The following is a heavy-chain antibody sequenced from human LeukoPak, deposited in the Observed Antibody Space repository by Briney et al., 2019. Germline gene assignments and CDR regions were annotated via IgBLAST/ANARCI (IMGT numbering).Heavy chain of an antibody. CDR1: GFIFSGYW. CDR2: IKTDGSTT. CDR3: AKVRFDWLLTFDY. V-gene: IGHV3-74*01. D-gene: IGHD3-9*01. J-gene: IGHJ4*02. Sequence: GGSLRLSCAGSGFIFSGYWMHWVRQAPGKGLVWVSRIKTDGSTTYYADSVKGRFTVSRDNAKNTLYLQMNSLRAEDTAVYYCAKVRFDWLLTFDYWGQGTLVTVSS.